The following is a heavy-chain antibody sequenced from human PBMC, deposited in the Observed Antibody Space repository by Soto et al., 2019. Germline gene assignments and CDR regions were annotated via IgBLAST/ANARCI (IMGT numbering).Heavy chain of an antibody. V-gene: IGHV4-34*01. Sequence: SETLSLTCAVYGGSFSGYYWSWIRQPPGKGLEWIGEINHSGSTNYNPSLKSRVTISVDTSKNQFSLKLSSVTAADTAVYYCARGLYSGYDHPPKGLHYYYYMDVWGKGTTVTVSS. CDR3: ARGLYSGYDHPPKGLHYYYYMDV. CDR2: INHSGST. CDR1: GGSFSGYY. J-gene: IGHJ6*03. D-gene: IGHD5-12*01.